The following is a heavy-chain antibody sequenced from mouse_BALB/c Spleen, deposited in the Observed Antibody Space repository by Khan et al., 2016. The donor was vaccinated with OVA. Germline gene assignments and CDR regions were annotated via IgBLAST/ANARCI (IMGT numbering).Heavy chain of an antibody. CDR2: IYPGNSDT. CDR1: GYIFTSYW. J-gene: IGHJ3*01. Sequence: VQLQQSGTVLARPGASVEMSCKASGYIFTSYWIHWVKQRPGQGLEWLGSIYPGNSDTNYNQRFKGKAKLTAVTSTSTAFLELSSLTTEDSAVYYCTRGGYWFAYWGQGTLVTVSA. CDR3: TRGGYWFAY. D-gene: IGHD3-1*01. V-gene: IGHV1-5*01.